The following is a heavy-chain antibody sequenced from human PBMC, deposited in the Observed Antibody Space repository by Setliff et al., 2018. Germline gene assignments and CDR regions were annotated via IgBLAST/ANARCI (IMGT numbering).Heavy chain of an antibody. Sequence: SETLSLTCTVSGDSMSGASIWSWIRQPPGMGLEFMGYVFPNGATKYDPSLKSRLTISVDTSKNQFSLKLTSLTAADTAVYFCAKGGTYRYFDYWGQGTLVTVSS. V-gene: IGHV4-59*01. CDR2: VFPNGAT. D-gene: IGHD2-15*01. CDR1: GDSMSGAS. CDR3: AKGGTYRYFDY. J-gene: IGHJ4*02.